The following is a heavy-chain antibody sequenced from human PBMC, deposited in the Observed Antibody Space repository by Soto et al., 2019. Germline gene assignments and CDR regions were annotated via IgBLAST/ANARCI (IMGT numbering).Heavy chain of an antibody. Sequence: GESLKISCKGSGYSFTSYWIGWVRQMPGKGLEWMGIIYPGDSDTRYSPSFQGQVTISADKSISTAYLQWSSLKASDTAMYYCARHSLRYCSSTSCSKTPYYYYYYMDVWGKGTTVTVSS. V-gene: IGHV5-51*01. CDR3: ARHSLRYCSSTSCSKTPYYYYYYMDV. CDR2: IYPGDSDT. J-gene: IGHJ6*03. D-gene: IGHD2-2*01. CDR1: GYSFTSYW.